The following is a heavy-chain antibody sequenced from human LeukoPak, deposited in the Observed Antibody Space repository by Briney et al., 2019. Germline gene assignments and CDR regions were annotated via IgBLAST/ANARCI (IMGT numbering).Heavy chain of an antibody. CDR1: GYSISSGYY. CDR2: IYHSGST. V-gene: IGHV4-38-2*01. Sequence: SETLSLTCAVSGYSISSGYYWGWIRQPPGKGLEWIGSIYHSGSTYYNPSLKSRVTISVDTSKNQFSLKLSSVTAADTTVYYCARAPGYYDSSGYYVDYWGQGTLVTVSS. J-gene: IGHJ4*02. CDR3: ARAPGYYDSSGYYVDY. D-gene: IGHD3-22*01.